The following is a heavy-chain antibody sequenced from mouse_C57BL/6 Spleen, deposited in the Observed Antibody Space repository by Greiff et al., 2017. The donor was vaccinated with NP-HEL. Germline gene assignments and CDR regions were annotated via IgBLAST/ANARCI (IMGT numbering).Heavy chain of an antibody. D-gene: IGHD2-2*01. V-gene: IGHV1-4*01. CDR3: AGSLWFFDY. J-gene: IGHJ2*01. Sequence: QVQLQQSGAELARPGASVKMSCKASGYTFTSYTMHWVKQRPGQGLEWIGYINPSSAYTKYNQKFKDKATLTADKSSSTAYMQLTSLTSEDSAVYYCAGSLWFFDYWGQGTTLTVSS. CDR1: GYTFTSYT. CDR2: INPSSAYT.